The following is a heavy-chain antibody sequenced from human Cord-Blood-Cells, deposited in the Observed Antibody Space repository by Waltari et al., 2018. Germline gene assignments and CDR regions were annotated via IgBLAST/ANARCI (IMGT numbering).Heavy chain of an antibody. Sequence: EVQLVESGGGLVQPGGSLSLSCAASGFPVRSNSMSWVRQAPGKGLEWVSVIYSGGSTYYADSVKGRFTISRDNSKNTLYLQMNSLRAEDTAVYYCVTSDAFDIWGQGTMVTVSS. CDR1: GFPVRSNS. CDR3: VTSDAFDI. CDR2: IYSGGST. J-gene: IGHJ3*02. V-gene: IGHV3-66*01.